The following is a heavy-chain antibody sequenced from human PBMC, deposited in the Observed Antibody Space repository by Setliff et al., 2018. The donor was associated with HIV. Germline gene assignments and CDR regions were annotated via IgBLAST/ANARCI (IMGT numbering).Heavy chain of an antibody. CDR2: IYSSGSI. Sequence: LSLTCTVSGGSISSHCWSWIRQSPGKALEWIGYIYSSGSIIYNPSLQSRVTISMVASRNQFSLKVTSVTAADTAVYYCAKGAGFYGDYTFDHWGQGRQVTVSS. D-gene: IGHD4-17*01. CDR1: GGSISSHC. CDR3: AKGAGFYGDYTFDH. V-gene: IGHV4-59*11. J-gene: IGHJ4*02.